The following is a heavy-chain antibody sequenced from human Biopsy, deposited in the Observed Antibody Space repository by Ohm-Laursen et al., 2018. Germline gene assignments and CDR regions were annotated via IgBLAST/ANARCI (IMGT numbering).Heavy chain of an antibody. D-gene: IGHD5-24*01. CDR2: IHNTGST. J-gene: IGHJ5*02. V-gene: IGHV4-61*01. CDR3: ARSLLMASLNWFDP. CDR1: AGSVSSSSYY. Sequence: SETLSPTCTVSAGSVSSSSYYWSWIRQPPGQGLEWIGYIHNTGSTNYNPSLKSRVSISVDTSKNQFSLELSSVTAADTAVYFCARSLLMASLNWFDPGGQGTLVTVTS.